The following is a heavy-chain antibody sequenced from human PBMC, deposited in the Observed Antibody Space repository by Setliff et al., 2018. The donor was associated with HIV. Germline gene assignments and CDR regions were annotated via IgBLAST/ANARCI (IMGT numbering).Heavy chain of an antibody. D-gene: IGHD6-19*01. CDR2: IYYSGNT. CDR1: GGSISSSNYY. J-gene: IGHJ5*02. V-gene: IGHV4-39*01. Sequence: LFLTCTVSGGSISSSNYYWGWIRQPPGKGLEWIGTIYYSGNTYYNPSLKSRVTISADTSKNEFFLKLTSVTAADTAVYYCARQPGYSSGWYFTASGFDPWGQGTLVTVSS. CDR3: ARQPGYSSGWYFTASGFDP.